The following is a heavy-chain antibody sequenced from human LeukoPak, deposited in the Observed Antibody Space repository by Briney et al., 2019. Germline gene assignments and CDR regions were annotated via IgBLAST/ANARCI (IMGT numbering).Heavy chain of an antibody. CDR2: IYYSGST. Sequence: SETLSLTCTVSGGFLSSYYWSWIRQPPGKGLEWIGYIYYSGSTNYNPSLKSRVTISVDTSKNQFSLKLSSVTAADTAVYYCAAAPNCGGDCSPFDYWGQGTLVTVSS. D-gene: IGHD2-21*02. J-gene: IGHJ4*02. CDR1: GGFLSSYY. CDR3: AAAPNCGGDCSPFDY. V-gene: IGHV4-59*08.